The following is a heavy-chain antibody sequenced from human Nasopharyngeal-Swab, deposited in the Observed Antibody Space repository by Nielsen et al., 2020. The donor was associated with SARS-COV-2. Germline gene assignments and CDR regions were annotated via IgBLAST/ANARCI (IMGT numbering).Heavy chain of an antibody. J-gene: IGHJ4*02. Sequence: VRQMPGKGLEWMGSIYPGDSDTRYSPSFQGQVTISADKSISTAYLQWSSLKASDTAMYYCARPVVPAATFPYYWGQGTLVTVSS. V-gene: IGHV5-51*01. CDR2: IYPGDSDT. CDR3: ARPVVPAATFPYY. D-gene: IGHD2-2*01.